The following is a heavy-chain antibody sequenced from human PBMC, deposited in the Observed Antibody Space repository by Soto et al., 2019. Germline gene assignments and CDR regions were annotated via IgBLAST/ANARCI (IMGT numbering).Heavy chain of an antibody. D-gene: IGHD1-26*01. CDR3: AKNQWELLH. CDR1: VFTFSNYG. CDR2: ITASSGAT. J-gene: IGHJ4*02. Sequence: PGWSLRLSCGASVFTFSNYGMSWFRQAPVKVLEWVSSITASSGATYYPDSVKGRFTISRDSSQNTLYLQMNSLRVDDTAIYFCAKNQWELLHWGRGTLVTVSS. V-gene: IGHV3-23*01.